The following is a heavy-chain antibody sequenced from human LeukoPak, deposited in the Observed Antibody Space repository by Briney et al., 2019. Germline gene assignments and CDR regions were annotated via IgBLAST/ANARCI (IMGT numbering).Heavy chain of an antibody. J-gene: IGHJ5*02. D-gene: IGHD3-3*01. CDR2: ISGASSYI. Sequence: GGSLRLSCATSGFTFSTYTMNWVRQAPGKGLEWVSSISGASSYIYYGDSVKGRFTIPRDNAKNSLYLQMDSLRAEDTAVYYCARDLRFSSGRAWGQGTLVTVSS. CDR3: ARDLRFSSGRA. V-gene: IGHV3-21*01. CDR1: GFTFSTYT.